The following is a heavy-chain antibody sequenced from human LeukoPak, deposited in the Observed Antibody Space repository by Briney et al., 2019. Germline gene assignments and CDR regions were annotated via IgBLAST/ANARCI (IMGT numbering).Heavy chain of an antibody. CDR1: GFTFDDYA. V-gene: IGHV3-9*01. J-gene: IGHJ4*02. CDR3: AKDRYGGSSTHLEY. D-gene: IGHD1-26*01. CDR2: ISRNSGSI. Sequence: PGRSLRLSCAASGFTFDDYAMHWVRQAPGKGLEWVSGISRNSGSIGYADSVKGRFTISRDNAKNSLYLQMNSLRAEDTALYYCAKDRYGGSSTHLEYWGQGTLVTVSS.